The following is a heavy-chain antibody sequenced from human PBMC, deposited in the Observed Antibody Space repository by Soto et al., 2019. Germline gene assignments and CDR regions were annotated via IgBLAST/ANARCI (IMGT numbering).Heavy chain of an antibody. Sequence: PGGSLRLSCAASGFTFSTFAMNWVRQAPGKGLEWVSTISSGGGGTFYADSVEGRFTISRDNSKNTMYLQMNSLRTEDTAVYYCAKPPLSGYYCFDYWGPGTLVPVSS. J-gene: IGHJ4*02. D-gene: IGHD3-3*01. V-gene: IGHV3-23*01. CDR2: ISSGGGGT. CDR3: AKPPLSGYYCFDY. CDR1: GFTFSTFA.